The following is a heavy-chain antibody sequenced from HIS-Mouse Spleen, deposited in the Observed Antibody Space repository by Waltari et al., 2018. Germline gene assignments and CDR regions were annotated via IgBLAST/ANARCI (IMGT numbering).Heavy chain of an antibody. CDR1: GFSLSTSGVG. D-gene: IGHD4-17*01. CDR3: AHRHVKGGEPYFDY. J-gene: IGHJ4*02. Sequence: QITLKESGPTLVKPTQTLTLTCPFSGFSLSTSGVGVGWIRQPPGKALEWLALIYWNDDKRYSPSLKSRLTITKDTSKNQVVLTMTNMDPVDTATYYCAHRHVKGGEPYFDYWGQGTLVTVSS. V-gene: IGHV2-5*01. CDR2: IYWNDDK.